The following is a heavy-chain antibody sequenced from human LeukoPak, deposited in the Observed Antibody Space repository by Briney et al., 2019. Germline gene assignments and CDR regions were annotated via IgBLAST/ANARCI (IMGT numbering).Heavy chain of an antibody. CDR3: ASRSHTAMAVDAFDI. CDR2: IYHSGST. J-gene: IGHJ3*02. Sequence: SETLSLTCTVSGGSISSYYWSWIRQPPGKGLEWIGSIYHSGSTYYNPSLKSRVTISVDASKNQFSPKLSSVTAADTAVYYCASRSHTAMAVDAFDIWGQGTMVTVSS. V-gene: IGHV4-59*08. CDR1: GGSISSYY. D-gene: IGHD5-18*01.